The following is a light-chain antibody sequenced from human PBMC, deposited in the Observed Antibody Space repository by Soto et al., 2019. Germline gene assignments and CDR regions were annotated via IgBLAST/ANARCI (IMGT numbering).Light chain of an antibody. V-gene: IGKV3-20*01. CDR2: GAS. CDR3: QQYGGSPRT. CDR1: QSINNNY. J-gene: IGKJ1*01. Sequence: EILLTQSPGTLSLSPGERATLSCRASQSINNNYLAWYQQKRGQAPRSLIYGASSRATGIPDRFSGSGSGTDFTLTISRLEPEDFAVYYCQQYGGSPRTFGQGTKVEIK.